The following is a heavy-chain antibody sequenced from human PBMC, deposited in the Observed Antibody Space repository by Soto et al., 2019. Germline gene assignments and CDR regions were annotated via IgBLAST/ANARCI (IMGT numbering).Heavy chain of an antibody. Sequence: SETLSLTCAVYGGSFSGYYWSWIRQPPGKGLEWIGEINHSGSTNYNPSLKSRVTISVDTSKNQFSLKLSSVTAADTAVYYCASPYGSGSYFDAFDIWGQGTMVTVSS. CDR1: GGSFSGYY. D-gene: IGHD3-10*01. V-gene: IGHV4-34*01. CDR2: INHSGST. CDR3: ASPYGSGSYFDAFDI. J-gene: IGHJ3*02.